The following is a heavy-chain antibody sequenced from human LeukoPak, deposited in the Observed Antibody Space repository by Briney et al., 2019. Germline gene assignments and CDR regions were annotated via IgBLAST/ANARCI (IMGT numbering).Heavy chain of an antibody. Sequence: SETLSLTCAVYGGSFSGYYWSWIRQPPGKGLEWIGEINHSGSTNYNPSLKSRVTISVDTSKNQFSLKLSSVTAADTAVYYCARGRTLTGVEMATTPHYGMDVWGQGTTVTVSS. J-gene: IGHJ6*02. CDR2: INHSGST. V-gene: IGHV4-34*01. CDR1: GGSFSGYY. CDR3: ARGRTLTGVEMATTPHYGMDV. D-gene: IGHD5-24*01.